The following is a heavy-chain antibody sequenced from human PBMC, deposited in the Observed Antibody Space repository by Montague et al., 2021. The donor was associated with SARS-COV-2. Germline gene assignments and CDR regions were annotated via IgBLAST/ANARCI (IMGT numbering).Heavy chain of an antibody. V-gene: IGHV3-66*01. J-gene: IGHJ4*02. CDR2: IYSGGST. D-gene: IGHD6-19*01. Sequence: SLRLSCAASGFTVSSNYMSWVRQAPGKGLEWVSVIYSGGSTYYADSVKGRFTISRDNSKNTLYLQMNSLRAEDTAVYYCARDAGSGWFSLDYWGQGTLVTVSS. CDR1: GFTVSSNY. CDR3: ARDAGSGWFSLDY.